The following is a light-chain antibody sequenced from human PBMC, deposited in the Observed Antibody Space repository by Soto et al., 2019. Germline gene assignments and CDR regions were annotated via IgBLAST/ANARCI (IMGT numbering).Light chain of an antibody. J-gene: IGKJ1*01. V-gene: IGKV1-27*01. CDR1: QGISNF. CDR3: QQYNNWPPWT. Sequence: IQMTQSPSSLSASVGHRVTITCRTSQGISNFSAWYLQKPEKLPNLLIYAASTLQSGVPSRFSGSGSGTEFTLTISSLQSEDFAVYYCQQYNNWPPWTFGQGTKVEIK. CDR2: AAS.